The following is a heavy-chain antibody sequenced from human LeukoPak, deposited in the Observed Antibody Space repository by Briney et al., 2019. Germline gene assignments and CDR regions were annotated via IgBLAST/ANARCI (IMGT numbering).Heavy chain of an antibody. CDR3: ARGSVGDTDFDY. CDR2: IYISGNT. CDR1: GGSISSGSYY. Sequence: ATETLSLTCTVSGGSISSGSYYWSWIRQPAGKGLEWIGRIYISGNTNYNPSLKSRVTISVDTSKNQFSLKLSSVTAADTAVYYCARGSVGDTDFDYWGQGTLVTVSS. J-gene: IGHJ4*02. V-gene: IGHV4-61*02. D-gene: IGHD1-26*01.